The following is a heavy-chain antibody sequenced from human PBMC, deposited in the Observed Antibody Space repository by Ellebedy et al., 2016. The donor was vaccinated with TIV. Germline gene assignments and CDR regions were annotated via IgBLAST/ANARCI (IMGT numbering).Heavy chain of an antibody. J-gene: IGHJ4*02. D-gene: IGHD3-22*01. CDR3: ARDSNPDSSGYDY. CDR1: GFTFSDYY. V-gene: IGHV3-11*04. Sequence: GESLKISCAASGFTFSDYYMSWIRQAPGKGLEWVSYISSSGSTIYYADSVKGRFTISRDNAKNSLYLQMNSLRAEDTAVYYCARDSNPDSSGYDYWGQGTLVTVSS. CDR2: ISSSGSTI.